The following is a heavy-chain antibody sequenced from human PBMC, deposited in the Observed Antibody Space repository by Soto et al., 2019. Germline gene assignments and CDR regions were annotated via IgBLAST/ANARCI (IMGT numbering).Heavy chain of an antibody. Sequence: GGSLRLSCAASGFTFSSYAMSWVRQAPGKGLEWVSAISGSGGSTYYADSVKGRFTISRDNSKNTLYLQMNSLRAEDTAVYYSASHYYDILTGYYPAFDYWGQGTLVTVSS. J-gene: IGHJ4*02. CDR1: GFTFSSYA. CDR2: ISGSGGST. D-gene: IGHD3-9*01. CDR3: ASHYYDILTGYYPAFDY. V-gene: IGHV3-23*01.